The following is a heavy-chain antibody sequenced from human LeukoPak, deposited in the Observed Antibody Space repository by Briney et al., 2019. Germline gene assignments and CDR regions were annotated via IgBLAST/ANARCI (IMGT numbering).Heavy chain of an antibody. CDR1: GGTFSSYA. Sequence: SVKVSCKASGGTFSSYAISWVRQAPGQGLEWMGGTIPIFGTANYAQKFQGRVTITADESTSTAYMELSSLRSEDTAVYYCARSAQQLVHRDWYFDLWGRGTLVTVSS. J-gene: IGHJ2*01. V-gene: IGHV1-69*13. CDR3: ARSAQQLVHRDWYFDL. CDR2: TIPIFGTA. D-gene: IGHD6-13*01.